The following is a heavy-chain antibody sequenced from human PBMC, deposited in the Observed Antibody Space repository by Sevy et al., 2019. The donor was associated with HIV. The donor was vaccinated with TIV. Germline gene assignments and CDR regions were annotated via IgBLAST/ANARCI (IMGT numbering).Heavy chain of an antibody. CDR2: ISSSGSTI. CDR3: ARDLAIAVAGMAPAMDY. D-gene: IGHD6-19*01. CDR1: GFTFSDYY. V-gene: IGHV3-11*01. J-gene: IGHJ4*02. Sequence: GGSLRLSCAASGFTFSDYYMSWIRQAPGKGLEWVSYISSSGSTIYYADSVKGRFTISRDNAKNSLYLQMNSLRAEDTAVYYCARDLAIAVAGMAPAMDYWGQGTLVTVSS.